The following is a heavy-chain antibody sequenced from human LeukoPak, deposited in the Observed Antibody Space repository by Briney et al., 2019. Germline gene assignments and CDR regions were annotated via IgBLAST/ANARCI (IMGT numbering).Heavy chain of an antibody. V-gene: IGHV5-51*01. D-gene: IGHD1-1*01. CDR1: GYSFTSYW. J-gene: IGHJ4*02. Sequence: GESLKISCKGSGYSFTSYWIVWVRQMPGKGLEWMGIIFPGDSDTRNSPSFQGQVTISADKSIKTAHLQWSSLKASDTAKYYCARHTGSNYYFDFWGQGTLVTVSS. CDR3: ARHTGSNYYFDF. CDR2: IFPGDSDT.